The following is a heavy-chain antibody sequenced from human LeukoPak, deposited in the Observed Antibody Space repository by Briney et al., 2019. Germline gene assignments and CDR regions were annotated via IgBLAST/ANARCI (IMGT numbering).Heavy chain of an antibody. Sequence: PSETLSLTCIVSGGSISSYYWSWIRQPPGKGLEWIGNIYSSGTTNYNPSLKSRVTISMDTSKNQFSLKLSSVTAADTAVYYCARGKIWSPVYLSHWGQGTLVTVSS. J-gene: IGHJ4*02. CDR1: GGSISSYY. V-gene: IGHV4-59*13. CDR2: IYSSGTT. CDR3: ARGKIWSPVYLSH. D-gene: IGHD3-10*01.